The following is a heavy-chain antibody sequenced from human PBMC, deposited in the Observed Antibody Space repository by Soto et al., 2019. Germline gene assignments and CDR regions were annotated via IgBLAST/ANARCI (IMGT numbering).Heavy chain of an antibody. J-gene: IGHJ6*02. CDR1: GFTFSSYG. CDR2: ISYDGSNK. D-gene: IGHD3-9*01. Sequence: QVQLVESGGGVVQPGRSLRLSCAASGFTFSSYGMHWVRQAPGKGLEWVAVISYDGSNKYYADSVKGRFTISRDNSKNTLYLQMNSLRAEETAVYYCAKDSAPGLVTNGYYYYYGMDVWGQGTTVTVSS. CDR3: AKDSAPGLVTNGYYYYYGMDV. V-gene: IGHV3-30*18.